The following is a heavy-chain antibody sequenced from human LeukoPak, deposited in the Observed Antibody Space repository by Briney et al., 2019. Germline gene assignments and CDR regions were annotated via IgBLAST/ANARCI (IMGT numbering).Heavy chain of an antibody. J-gene: IGHJ4*02. CDR3: ARAGSFSSSYGISWDY. Sequence: GGSLRLSCAASGFTFSNYWMSWVRQAPGKGLEWVANIKQDGSEKYYADSVKGRFTISRDNAKNSLFLQMNSLRAEDTAVYYCARAGSFSSSYGISWDYWGQGALVAVSS. CDR1: GFTFSNYW. D-gene: IGHD2-15*01. V-gene: IGHV3-7*01. CDR2: IKQDGSEK.